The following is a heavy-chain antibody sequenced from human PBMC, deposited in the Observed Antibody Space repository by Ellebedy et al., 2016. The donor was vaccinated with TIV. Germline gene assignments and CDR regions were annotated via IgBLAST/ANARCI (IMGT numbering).Heavy chain of an antibody. CDR2: TYYSGSA. Sequence: SETLSLXXTVSGGSISSSSYNWGWIRQRPGKGLEWIRSTYYSGSAHYNPSLRSRVTISVDTSKNQFSLKLNSVTASDTATYYYARLAIAGTHPLDDSWGQGTLVTVSS. D-gene: IGHD1-14*01. CDR3: ARLAIAGTHPLDDS. V-gene: IGHV4-39*01. CDR1: GGSISSSSYN. J-gene: IGHJ4*02.